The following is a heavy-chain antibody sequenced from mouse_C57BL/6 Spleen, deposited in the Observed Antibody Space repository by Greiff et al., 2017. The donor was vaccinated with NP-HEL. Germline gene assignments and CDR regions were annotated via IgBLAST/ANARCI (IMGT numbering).Heavy chain of an antibody. V-gene: IGHV1-80*01. D-gene: IGHD2-4*01. CDR3: AREDYAYAMDY. CDR2: IYPGDGDT. J-gene: IGHJ4*01. CDR1: GYAFSSYW. Sequence: LVESGASVKISCKASGYAFSSYWMNWVKQRPGKGLEWIGQIYPGDGDTNYNGKFKGKATLTADKSSSTAYMQLSSLTSEDSAVYFCAREDYAYAMDYWGQGTSVTVSS.